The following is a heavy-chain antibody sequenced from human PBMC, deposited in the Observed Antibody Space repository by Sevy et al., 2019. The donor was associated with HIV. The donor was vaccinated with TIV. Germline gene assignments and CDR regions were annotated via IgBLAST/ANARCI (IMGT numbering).Heavy chain of an antibody. CDR1: GFSFSTYW. V-gene: IGHV3-7*01. D-gene: IGHD3-16*01. CDR2: MNHDGTER. Sequence: GGSLRLSCAASGFSFSTYWMTWVRQAPGKGLEWVATMNHDGTERDYVDSVKGRFTISRDNTKTSLFLQMNSLSAEDTEVYYCVRGGLGGFSYSLDCWGQGTLVTVSS. CDR3: VRGGLGGFSYSLDC. J-gene: IGHJ4*02.